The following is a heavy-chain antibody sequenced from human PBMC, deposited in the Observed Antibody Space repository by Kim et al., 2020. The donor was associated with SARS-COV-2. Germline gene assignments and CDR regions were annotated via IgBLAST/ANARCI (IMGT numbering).Heavy chain of an antibody. CDR1: GFTFSSYS. J-gene: IGHJ6*02. Sequence: GGSLRLSCAASGFTFSSYSMNWVRQAPGKGLEWVSSISSSSTYIYYADSMKGRFTISRDNAKNSLYLQMNSLRAEDTAVYFCARDRSHGGYFFSYCMEVWGQGTPVTVSS. D-gene: IGHD4-17*01. CDR3: ARDRSHGGYFFSYCMEV. V-gene: IGHV3-21*01. CDR2: ISSSSTYI.